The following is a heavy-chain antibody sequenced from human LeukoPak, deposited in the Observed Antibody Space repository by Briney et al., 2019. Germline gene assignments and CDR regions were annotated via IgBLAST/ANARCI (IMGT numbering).Heavy chain of an antibody. J-gene: IGHJ6*02. Sequence: ASETLSLTCTVSGGSVSSGSDYWSWIRQPPGKGLEWIGYIYYSGSTNYNPSLKSRVAISVDTSKNQFSLKLSSVTAADTAVYYCARALGYCSGTSCYYSQYGMDVWGLGTTVTVSS. CDR2: IYYSGST. CDR1: GGSVSSGSDY. D-gene: IGHD2-2*01. CDR3: ARALGYCSGTSCYYSQYGMDV. V-gene: IGHV4-61*01.